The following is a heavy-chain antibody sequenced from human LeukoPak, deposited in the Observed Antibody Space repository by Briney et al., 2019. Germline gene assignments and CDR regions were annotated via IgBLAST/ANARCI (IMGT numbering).Heavy chain of an antibody. CDR1: GFTFSTYG. CDR3: AKNMRYSDSSGYYLPVF. V-gene: IGHV3-30*18. D-gene: IGHD3-22*01. Sequence: GRSLRLSCVASGFTFSTYGMHWVRQAPGKGLEWVAVISYDGSQKNYADSVEGRFTISRDNSKNTLYLQMNSLRAEDTAVFYCAKNMRYSDSSGYYLPVFWGQGTLVTVSS. J-gene: IGHJ4*02. CDR2: ISYDGSQK.